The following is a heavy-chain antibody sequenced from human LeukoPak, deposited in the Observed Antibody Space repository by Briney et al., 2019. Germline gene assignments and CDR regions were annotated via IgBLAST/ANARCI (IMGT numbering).Heavy chain of an antibody. CDR3: ATGYYGSGSPDY. J-gene: IGHJ4*02. Sequence: ASVKVSCKVSGYTLTELSMHWVRQAPGKGLEWMGGFDPKDGETIYAQKFQGRVTMTEDTSTDTAYMELSSLRSEDTAVYYCATGYYGSGSPDYWGQGTLVTVSS. V-gene: IGHV1-24*01. D-gene: IGHD3-10*01. CDR1: GYTLTELS. CDR2: FDPKDGET.